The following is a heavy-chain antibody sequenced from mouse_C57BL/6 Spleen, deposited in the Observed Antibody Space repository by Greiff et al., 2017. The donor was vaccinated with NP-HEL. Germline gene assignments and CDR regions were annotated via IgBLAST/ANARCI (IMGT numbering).Heavy chain of an antibody. CDR3: ARGYYGSSYVPFDY. CDR1: GYSITSGYY. CDR2: ISYDGSN. Sequence: EVKLMESGPGLVKPSQSLSLTCSVTGYSITSGYYWNWIRQFPGNKLEWMGYISYDGSNNYNPSLKNRISITRDTSKNQFFLKLNSVTTEDTATYYCARGYYGSSYVPFDYWGQGTTLTVSS. D-gene: IGHD1-1*01. J-gene: IGHJ2*01. V-gene: IGHV3-6*01.